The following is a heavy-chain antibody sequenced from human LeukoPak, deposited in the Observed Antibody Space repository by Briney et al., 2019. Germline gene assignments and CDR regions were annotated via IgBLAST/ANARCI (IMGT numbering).Heavy chain of an antibody. CDR3: ARDGARYNWNDVYYYYYMDV. D-gene: IGHD1-1*01. CDR2: ISYDGSNK. V-gene: IGHV3-30*01. Sequence: GGSLRLSCAASGFTFSSYAMHWVRKAPGKGLERVAVISYDGSNKYYADSVKGRFTISRDNSKNTLYLQMNSLRAEDTAVYYCARDGARYNWNDVYYYYYMDVWGKGTTVTVSS. CDR1: GFTFSSYA. J-gene: IGHJ6*03.